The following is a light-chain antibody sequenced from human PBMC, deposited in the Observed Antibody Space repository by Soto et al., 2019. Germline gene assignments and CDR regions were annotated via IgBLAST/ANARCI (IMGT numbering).Light chain of an antibody. V-gene: IGKV1-9*01. J-gene: IGKJ3*01. CDR1: QGISGY. Sequence: DIQLTQSPSFLSASVGDRVTITCRASQGISGYLAWYQQKPGKAPKLLIYAASTLQSGVPSRFSGSGSGTEFTLTISSLQPEDFATYYCQQLNGYPLFTFGPGTKVDIK. CDR2: AAS. CDR3: QQLNGYPLFT.